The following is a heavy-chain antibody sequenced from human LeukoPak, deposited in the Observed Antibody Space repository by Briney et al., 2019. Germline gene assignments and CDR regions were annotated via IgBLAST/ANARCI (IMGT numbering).Heavy chain of an antibody. CDR1: GFTFSSYE. J-gene: IGHJ4*02. Sequence: GGSLRLSCTASGFTFSSYEMNWVRQAPGKGLEWVSDITSSCSPIYYADSVKGRFTVSRDNAKNSLYLQMSSLRAEDTAVYYCARTMAFWGQGTLDAVSS. CDR2: ITSSCSPI. V-gene: IGHV3-48*03. CDR3: ARTMAF. D-gene: IGHD5-24*01.